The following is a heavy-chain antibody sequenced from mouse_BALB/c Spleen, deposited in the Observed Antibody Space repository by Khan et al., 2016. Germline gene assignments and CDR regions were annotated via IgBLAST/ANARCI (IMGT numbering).Heavy chain of an antibody. CDR3: ARHYCAYGYFDV. CDR2: INTETGEP. J-gene: IGHJ1*01. V-gene: IGHV9-2-1*01. CDR1: GYTFTAYS. D-gene: IGHD1-2*01. Sequence: QIQLVQSGPELKKPGETVKISCKASGYTFTAYSIHWVKQAPGKGLKWMGWINTETGEPTYADDFEGRFAFSLEASASTAYLQNNIHKNEDTATYFCARHYCAYGYFDVWGAGTTVTVSS.